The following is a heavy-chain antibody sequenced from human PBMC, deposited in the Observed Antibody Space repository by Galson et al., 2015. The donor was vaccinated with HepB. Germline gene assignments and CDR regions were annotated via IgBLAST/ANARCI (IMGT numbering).Heavy chain of an antibody. J-gene: IGHJ3*02. CDR3: ARGGFSGSRDAFDI. V-gene: IGHV4-34*01. Sequence: SETLSLTCAVYGGSFSGYYWSWIRQPPGKGLEWIGEINHSGSTNYNPSLKSRVTISVDTSKNQFSLKLSSVTAADTAVYYCARGGFSGSRDAFDIWGQGTMVTVSS. CDR1: GGSFSGYY. CDR2: INHSGST. D-gene: IGHD6-13*01.